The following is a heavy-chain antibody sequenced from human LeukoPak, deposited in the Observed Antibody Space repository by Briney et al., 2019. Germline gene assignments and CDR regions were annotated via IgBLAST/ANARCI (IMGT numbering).Heavy chain of an antibody. CDR1: GFTFSSYA. J-gene: IGHJ5*02. V-gene: IGHV3-30-3*01. D-gene: IGHD2-21*02. CDR3: ARAGVVVTAISWFDP. CDR2: ISYDGSNK. Sequence: GGSLRLSCAASGFTFSSYAMHWVRQAPGKGLEWVAVISYDGSNKYYADSVKGRFTISRDNSKNTLYLQMNSLRAEDTAVYYCARAGVVVTAISWFDPWGQGTLVTVSS.